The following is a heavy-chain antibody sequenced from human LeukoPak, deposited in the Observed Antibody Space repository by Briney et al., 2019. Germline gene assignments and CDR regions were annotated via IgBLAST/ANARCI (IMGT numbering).Heavy chain of an antibody. CDR3: AKYGSGSYYNGLY. CDR2: ISYDGSNK. V-gene: IGHV3-30-3*02. CDR1: GFTFSSYG. J-gene: IGHJ4*02. D-gene: IGHD3-10*01. Sequence: PGGSLRLSCAASGFTFSSYGMHWVRQAPGKGLEWVAVISYDGSNKYYADSVKGRFTISRDISRSTLYLQMNSLRDEDTAVYYCAKYGSGSYYNGLYWGQGTLVTVSS.